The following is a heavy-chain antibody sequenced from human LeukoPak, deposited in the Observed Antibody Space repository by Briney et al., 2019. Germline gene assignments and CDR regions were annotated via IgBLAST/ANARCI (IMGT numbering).Heavy chain of an antibody. CDR3: ARASISIAGPFDY. D-gene: IGHD6-13*01. CDR1: GGSISSYY. Sequence: SETLSLTYTVSGGSISSYYWSWIRQPPGKGLEWIGYIYYRGSTSYNPSLNSRVTISVDTSKNQFSLRLSSVTTADTAVYYCARASISIAGPFDYWGQGTLVTVSS. CDR2: IYYRGST. V-gene: IGHV4-59*01. J-gene: IGHJ4*02.